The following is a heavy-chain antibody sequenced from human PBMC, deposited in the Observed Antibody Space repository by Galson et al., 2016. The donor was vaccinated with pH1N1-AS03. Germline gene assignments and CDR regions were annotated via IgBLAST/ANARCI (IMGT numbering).Heavy chain of an antibody. Sequence: ETLSLTCTVSGGSIGVSYWSWIRQSPGRGVEWIGYFYYIANTKYNPSLKSRVTISVDTSKNQFPLNLTSVTAADTAVYYCARQAEGRMLTLRHRYFDFWGRGIRVTVSS. CDR3: ARQAEGRMLTLRHRYFDF. V-gene: IGHV4-59*08. J-gene: IGHJ2*01. D-gene: IGHD1-14*01. CDR2: FYYIANT. CDR1: GGSIGVSY.